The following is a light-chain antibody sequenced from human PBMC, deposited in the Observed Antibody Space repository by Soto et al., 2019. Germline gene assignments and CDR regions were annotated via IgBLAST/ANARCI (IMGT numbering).Light chain of an antibody. CDR1: QSVKSN. Sequence: EIVMTQSPGTLSVSPGERVTLSCRASQSVKSNLAWYQRKPGQAPRLLISGTSTRATGVPTRFSGTGSGTEFTLTISSLQSEDFAVYYCQQYNDWPLTFGPGTKVDIK. V-gene: IGKV3-15*01. J-gene: IGKJ3*01. CDR2: GTS. CDR3: QQYNDWPLT.